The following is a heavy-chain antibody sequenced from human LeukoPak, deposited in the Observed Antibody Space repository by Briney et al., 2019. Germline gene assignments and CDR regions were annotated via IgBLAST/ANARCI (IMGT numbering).Heavy chain of an antibody. V-gene: IGHV3-30*03. CDR1: GFTFSSYG. CDR3: ARLWGDVTIFDY. CDR2: ISYDGSNK. J-gene: IGHJ4*02. D-gene: IGHD3-3*01. Sequence: PGGSLRLSCAASGFTFSSYGMHWVRQAPGKGLEWVAVISYDGSNKYYADSVKGRFTISRDNSKNTQYLQMNSLRAEDTAVYYCARLWGDVTIFDYWGQGTLVTVSS.